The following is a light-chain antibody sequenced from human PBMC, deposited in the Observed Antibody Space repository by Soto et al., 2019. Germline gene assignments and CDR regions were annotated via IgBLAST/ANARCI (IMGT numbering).Light chain of an antibody. V-gene: IGKV4-1*01. CDR1: QSALFSSSNKNY. J-gene: IGKJ4*01. Sequence: DIVLTQSPDSLAVSLGETATINCKTSQSALFSSSNKNYIAWYQRRPGQPLKLLFYWASTRASGVPDRFSASGSGTAFTLTISSLQPEDAAVYYCQQYYSAPLTFGGGTKVEIK. CDR3: QQYYSAPLT. CDR2: WAS.